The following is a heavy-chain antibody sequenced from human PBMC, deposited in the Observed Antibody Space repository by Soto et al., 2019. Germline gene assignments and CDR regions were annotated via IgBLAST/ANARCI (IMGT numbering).Heavy chain of an antibody. CDR3: ARDSNRYFDY. V-gene: IGHV3-64*01. CDR2: ISSNGGST. J-gene: IGHJ4*02. Sequence: GGSLRLSCAASGCTFSHYGMFWVRQAPGKGLEYVSAISSNGGSTYYANSVKGRFIISRDDSKNTLYLQMGSLRAEDMAVYYCARDSNRYFDYWGQGTLVTVSS. CDR1: GCTFSHYG. D-gene: IGHD3-9*01.